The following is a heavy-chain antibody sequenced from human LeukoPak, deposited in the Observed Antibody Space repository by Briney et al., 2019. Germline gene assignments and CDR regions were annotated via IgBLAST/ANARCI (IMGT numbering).Heavy chain of an antibody. D-gene: IGHD3-16*01. V-gene: IGHV4-34*01. Sequence: SETLSLTCAVYGGSFSGYYWSWIRQPPGKGLEWIGEINHSGSTNYNPSLKSRVTISVDTSKNQFSLKLSSVTAADTAVYYCARVGQRKFWGSCDYWGQGTLVTVSS. CDR3: ARVGQRKFWGSCDY. CDR2: INHSGST. J-gene: IGHJ4*02. CDR1: GGSFSGYY.